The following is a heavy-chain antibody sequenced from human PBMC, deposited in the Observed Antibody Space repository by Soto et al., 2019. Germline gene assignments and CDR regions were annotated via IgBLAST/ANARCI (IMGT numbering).Heavy chain of an antibody. V-gene: IGHV4-59*08. D-gene: IGHD3-10*01. J-gene: IGHJ4*02. Sequence: SETLSLTCTVSGGSISSYYWSWIRQPPGKGLEWIGYIYYSGSTNYNPSLKSRVTISVDTSKNQFSLKLSSVTAADTAVYYCARQESITMVRGVSLIYYFDYWGQGTLVTVSS. CDR3: ARQESITMVRGVSLIYYFDY. CDR1: GGSISSYY. CDR2: IYYSGST.